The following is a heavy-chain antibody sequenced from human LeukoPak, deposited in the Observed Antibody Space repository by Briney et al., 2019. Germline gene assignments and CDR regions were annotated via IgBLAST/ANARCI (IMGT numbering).Heavy chain of an antibody. Sequence: KPSETLSLTCAVSGGSISSGGYSWSWLRQPPGKGLEWIGYIYHSGSTYYNPSLKSRVTISVDRSKNQFSLKLSSVTAADTAVYYCARVRVFTRTDWFDPWGQGTLVTVSS. D-gene: IGHD2-2*01. CDR2: IYHSGST. CDR1: GGSISSGGYS. J-gene: IGHJ5*02. CDR3: ARVRVFTRTDWFDP. V-gene: IGHV4-30-2*01.